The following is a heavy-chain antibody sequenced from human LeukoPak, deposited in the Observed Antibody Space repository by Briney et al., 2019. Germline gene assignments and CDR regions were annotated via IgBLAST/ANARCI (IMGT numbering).Heavy chain of an antibody. CDR3: AKVGHPKYYGSGSYYR. Sequence: GGSLRLSCAASGFTFSSYAMSWVRQAPGKGLEWVSAISGSGGSTYYADSVKGRFTISRDNSKNTLYLQMNSLRAEDTAVYYCAKVGHPKYYGSGSYYRWGQGTLVTVSS. J-gene: IGHJ4*02. CDR1: GFTFSSYA. V-gene: IGHV3-23*01. D-gene: IGHD3-10*01. CDR2: ISGSGGST.